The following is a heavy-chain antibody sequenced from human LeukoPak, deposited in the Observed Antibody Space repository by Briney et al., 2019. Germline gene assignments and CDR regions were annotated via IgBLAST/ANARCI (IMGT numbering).Heavy chain of an antibody. D-gene: IGHD6-19*01. CDR3: ARVYSSGWKPDY. CDR2: IYYSGST. Sequence: PSETLSLTCTVSGGSVSSGSYYWSWIRQPPGKGLEWIGYIYYSGSTNYNPSLKSRLTISVDTSKNQFSLKQSSLTAADTAVYYCARVYSSGWKPDYWGQGTLVTVSS. V-gene: IGHV4-61*01. J-gene: IGHJ4*02. CDR1: GGSVSSGSYY.